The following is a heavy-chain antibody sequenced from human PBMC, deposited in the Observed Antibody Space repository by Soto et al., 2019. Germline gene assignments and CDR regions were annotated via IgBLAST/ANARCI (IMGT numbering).Heavy chain of an antibody. CDR3: ARRSTGFES. J-gene: IGHJ5*01. V-gene: IGHV4-39*01. CDR1: GGSIISSSYY. D-gene: IGHD4-4*01. Sequence: TSETLSLTCTVSGGSIISSSYYWGWIRQPPGKGLEWIATIHYNGNTDDNPSLKSRVTISVDTSKKQFSLKLTSVTAADTAVYYCARRSTGFESWGQGTLVTVSS. CDR2: IHYNGNT.